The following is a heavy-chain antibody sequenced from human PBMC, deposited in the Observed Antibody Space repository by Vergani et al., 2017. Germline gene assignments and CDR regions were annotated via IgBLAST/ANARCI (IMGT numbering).Heavy chain of an antibody. CDR3: AGDRSGGSVFGFDP. J-gene: IGHJ5*02. V-gene: IGHV3-30-3*01. Sequence: QVQLVESGGGVVQPGRSLRLSCAASGFTFRSYAMHWVRPAPGKGLGWVAVISDDGSNKYYADSVKGRFTIPRDNSKNTLYLQMSSLRAEDTAVYYCAGDRSGGSVFGFDPWGQGTLVTVSS. CDR1: GFTFRSYA. D-gene: IGHD3-16*01. CDR2: ISDDGSNK.